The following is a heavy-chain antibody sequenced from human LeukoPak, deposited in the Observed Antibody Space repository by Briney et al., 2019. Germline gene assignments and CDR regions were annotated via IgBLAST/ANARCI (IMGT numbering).Heavy chain of an antibody. Sequence: SETLSLTCTVSGGSITYYYWSWIRQPPGKGLEWIGNVHYSGSTNYNPSLKSRVTISVDTSKNQFSLKLSSVTAADTAVYYCARAYGSGSYYNVPSLFDYWGQGTLVTVSS. CDR3: ARAYGSGSYYNVPSLFDY. D-gene: IGHD3-10*01. CDR2: VHYSGST. CDR1: GGSITYYY. V-gene: IGHV4-59*08. J-gene: IGHJ4*02.